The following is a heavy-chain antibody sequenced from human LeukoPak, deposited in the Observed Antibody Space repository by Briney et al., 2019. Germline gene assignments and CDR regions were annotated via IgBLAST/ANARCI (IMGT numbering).Heavy chain of an antibody. CDR1: GGSFSGYY. Sequence: SETLSLTCAVYGGSFSGYYWSWIRQPPGKGLEWIGEISHSGSTNYNPSLKSRVTIPVDTSKNQFSLKLSSVTAADTAVYYCARGRYDFWSGYYPKTTSGAFDIWGQGTMVTVSS. V-gene: IGHV4-34*01. J-gene: IGHJ3*02. D-gene: IGHD3-3*01. CDR3: ARGRYDFWSGYYPKTTSGAFDI. CDR2: ISHSGST.